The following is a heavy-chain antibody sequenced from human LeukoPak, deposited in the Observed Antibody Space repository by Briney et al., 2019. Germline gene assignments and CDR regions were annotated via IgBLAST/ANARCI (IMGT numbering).Heavy chain of an antibody. CDR2: IHYSGSI. CDR3: ARDTSGWYFNL. D-gene: IGHD6-19*01. V-gene: IGHV4-59*01. CDR1: GGSISTYY. Sequence: SETLSLTCTVSGGSISTYYWSWIRQFPGKGLEWIGYIHYSGSINYNPSLKSRVTMSIDTSKNQFYLNLTSVTAGDTAVYYCARDTSGWYFNLRGRGTLVTVSS. J-gene: IGHJ2*01.